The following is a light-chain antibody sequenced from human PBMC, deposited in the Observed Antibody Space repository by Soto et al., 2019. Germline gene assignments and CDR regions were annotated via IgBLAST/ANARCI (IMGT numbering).Light chain of an antibody. Sequence: DIQLTQSPSTLSASVGDRVTITCRASQSISSWLAWYQQTPGKAPKLLIYAASSLESGVPSRFSGSGSGIEFTLTISSLQPDDFASYYCQQYKAYSWTFGQGTKVDIK. CDR2: AAS. CDR1: QSISSW. J-gene: IGKJ1*01. V-gene: IGKV1-5*01. CDR3: QQYKAYSWT.